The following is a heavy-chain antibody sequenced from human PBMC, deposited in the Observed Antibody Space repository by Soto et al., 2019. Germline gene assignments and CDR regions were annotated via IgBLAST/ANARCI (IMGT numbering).Heavy chain of an antibody. V-gene: IGHV4-34*01. CDR1: GGSFSGCY. J-gene: IGHJ5*02. CDR3: ARGNSVLRFLEWLRQENWFDP. Sequence: SETLSLTCAVYGGSFSGCYWSWIRQPPGKGLEWIGEINHSGSTNYNPSLKSRVTISVDTSKNQFSLKLSSVTAADTAVYYCARGNSVLRFLEWLRQENWFDPWGQGTLVTVSS. CDR2: INHSGST. D-gene: IGHD3-3*01.